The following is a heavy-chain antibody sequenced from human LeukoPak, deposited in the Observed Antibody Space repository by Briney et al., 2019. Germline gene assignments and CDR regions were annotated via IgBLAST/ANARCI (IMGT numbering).Heavy chain of an antibody. V-gene: IGHV4-31*03. CDR2: IYYSGST. J-gene: IGHJ3*02. D-gene: IGHD6-13*01. CDR1: GGSISSGGYY. CDR3: AGSIYSASWYI. Sequence: SETLSLTCTVSGGSISSGGYYWSWIRQHPGKGLEWIGYIYYSGSTYYNPSLKSRVTISVDTSKNQFSLKLSSVTAADTAVYYCAGSIYSASWYIWGQGTMVTVSS.